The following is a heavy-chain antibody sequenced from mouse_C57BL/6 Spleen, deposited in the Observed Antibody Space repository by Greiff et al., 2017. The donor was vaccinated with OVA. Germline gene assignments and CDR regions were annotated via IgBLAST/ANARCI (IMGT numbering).Heavy chain of an antibody. CDR2: IRSKSNNYAT. D-gene: IGHD1-1*01. Sequence: EVQVVESGGGLVQPKGSLKLSCAASGFSFNTYAMNWVRQAPGKGLEWVARIRSKSNNYATYYADSVKDRFTISRDDSESMLYLQMNNLKTEDTAMYYCVRGTTVGYFDVWGTGTTVTVSS. V-gene: IGHV10-1*01. J-gene: IGHJ1*03. CDR1: GFSFNTYA. CDR3: VRGTTVGYFDV.